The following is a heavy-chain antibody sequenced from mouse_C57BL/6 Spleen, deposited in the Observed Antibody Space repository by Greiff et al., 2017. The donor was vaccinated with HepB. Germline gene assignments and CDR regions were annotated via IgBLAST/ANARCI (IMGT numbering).Heavy chain of an antibody. CDR3: AREGNYYFDY. J-gene: IGHJ2*01. CDR2: IYPGSGNT. V-gene: IGHV1-66*01. Sequence: VQLKESGPELVKPGASVKISCKASGYSFTSYYIHWVKQRPGQGLEWIGWIYPGSGNTKYNEKFKGKATLTADTSSSTAYMQLSSLTSEDSAVYYCAREGNYYFDYWGQGTTLTVSS. CDR1: GYSFTSYY.